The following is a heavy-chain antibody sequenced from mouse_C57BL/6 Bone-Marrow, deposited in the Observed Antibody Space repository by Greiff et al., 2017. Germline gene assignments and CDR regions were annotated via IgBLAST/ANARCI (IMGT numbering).Heavy chain of an antibody. D-gene: IGHD1-1*01. V-gene: IGHV1-64*01. Sequence: QVQLQESGAELVKPGASVKLSCKASGYTFTSYWMHWVKQRPGQGLEWIGMIHPNSGSTNYNEKFKSKATLTVDKSSSTAYMQLSSLTSEDSAVYYCARPPYGSSFFDYWGQGTTLTVSS. CDR3: ARPPYGSSFFDY. J-gene: IGHJ2*01. CDR2: IHPNSGST. CDR1: GYTFTSYW.